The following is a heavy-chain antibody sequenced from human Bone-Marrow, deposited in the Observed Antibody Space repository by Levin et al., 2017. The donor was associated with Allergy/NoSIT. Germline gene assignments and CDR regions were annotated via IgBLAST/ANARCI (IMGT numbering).Heavy chain of an antibody. J-gene: IGHJ4*02. CDR1: GFTFSTYN. D-gene: IGHD1-26*01. Sequence: GGSLRLSCAASGFTFSTYNMNWVRQAPGKGLEWVSFISSRSSTIHYADSVKGRFTISRDNDKKSLYLQMNSLRDEDTAVYYCARENSGSYYNFDYWGQGTLVTVSS. V-gene: IGHV3-48*02. CDR3: ARENSGSYYNFDY. CDR2: ISSRSSTI.